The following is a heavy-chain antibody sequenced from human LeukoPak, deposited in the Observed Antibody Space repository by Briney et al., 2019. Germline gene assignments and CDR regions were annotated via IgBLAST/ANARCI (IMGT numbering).Heavy chain of an antibody. Sequence: GGSLRLSCAASGFSFDDYAMDWVRQAPGKGLEWVSGISRNSGSIGYADSVKGRFTISRDNAKNSLYLQMNSLRAEDTALYYCAKDTKNADVYYYYMDVWGKGTTVTVSS. CDR3: AKDTKNADVYYYYMDV. CDR1: GFSFDDYA. D-gene: IGHD1-1*01. CDR2: ISRNSGSI. J-gene: IGHJ6*03. V-gene: IGHV3-9*01.